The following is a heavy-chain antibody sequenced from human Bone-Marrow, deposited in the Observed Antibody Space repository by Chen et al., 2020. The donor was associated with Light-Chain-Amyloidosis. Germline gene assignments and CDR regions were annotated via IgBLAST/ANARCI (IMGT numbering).Heavy chain of an antibody. CDR1: GFTFSGSA. J-gene: IGHJ4*02. CDR2: IRSRANSYAT. V-gene: IGHV3-73*02. CDR3: TTFEGIAVAGYY. D-gene: IGHD6-19*01. Sequence: EVQLVESGGGLVQPGGSLKLSCAASGFTFSGSAMHWVRQASGKGLEWVGRIRSRANSYATAYAAAVKGRFTISRYDSKNTAYLQMNSLKTEDTAVYYCTTFEGIAVAGYYWGQGTLVTVSS.